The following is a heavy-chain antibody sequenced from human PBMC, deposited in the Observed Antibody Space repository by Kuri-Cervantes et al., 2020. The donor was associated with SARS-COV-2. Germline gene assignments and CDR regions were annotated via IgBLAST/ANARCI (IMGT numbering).Heavy chain of an antibody. Sequence: GESLKISCAASGFTFSSYAMHWVRQAPGKGLEWVSSISSSSSYIYYADSVKGRFTISRDNAKNSLYLQMNSLRAEDTAVYYCARGSSSTYFDYWGQGTLVTVSS. CDR3: ARGSSSTYFDY. J-gene: IGHJ4*02. D-gene: IGHD6-6*01. CDR1: GFTFSSYA. CDR2: ISSSSSYI. V-gene: IGHV3-21*01.